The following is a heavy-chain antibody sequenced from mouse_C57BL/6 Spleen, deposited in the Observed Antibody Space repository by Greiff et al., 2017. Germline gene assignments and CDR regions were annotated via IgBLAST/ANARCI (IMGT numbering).Heavy chain of an antibody. CDR2: IDPSDSET. CDR1: GYTFTSYW. D-gene: IGHD2-1*01. CDR3: VYGNYDYFDY. Sequence: QVQLQQSGAELVRPGSSVKLSCKASGYTFTSYWMHWVKQRPIQGLEWIGNIDPSDSETHYNQKFKDKATLTVDKSSSTAYMQLSSLTSEDSAVYYCVYGNYDYFDYWGQGTTLTVSS. J-gene: IGHJ2*01. V-gene: IGHV1-52*01.